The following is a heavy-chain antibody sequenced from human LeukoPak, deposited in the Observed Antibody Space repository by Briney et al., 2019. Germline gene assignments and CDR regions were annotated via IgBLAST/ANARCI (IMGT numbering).Heavy chain of an antibody. V-gene: IGHV3-20*04. CDR3: ARARTYVSYYYYMDV. Sequence: GGSLRLSCAASGFTFDDYGMSWVRQAPGKGLGWVSGINWNGGSTGYADSVKGRFTISRDNAKNSLYLQMNSLRAEDTALYYCARARTYVSYYYYMDVWGKGTTVTVSS. CDR1: GFTFDDYG. J-gene: IGHJ6*03. CDR2: INWNGGST. D-gene: IGHD1-14*01.